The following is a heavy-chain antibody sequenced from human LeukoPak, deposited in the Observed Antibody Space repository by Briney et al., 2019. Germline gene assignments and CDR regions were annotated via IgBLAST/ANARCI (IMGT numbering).Heavy chain of an antibody. V-gene: IGHV4-30-4*01. CDR3: ASRTYYYGSGNRIFDY. CDR2: IYYSGST. D-gene: IGHD3-10*01. CDR1: GGSISSGDYY. Sequence: PSQTLSLTCTVSGGSISSGDYYWSWIRQPPGKGLEWIGYIYYSGSTYYNPSLKSRVTISVDTSENQFSLKLSSVTAADTAVYYCASRTYYYGSGNRIFDYWGQGTLVTVSP. J-gene: IGHJ4*02.